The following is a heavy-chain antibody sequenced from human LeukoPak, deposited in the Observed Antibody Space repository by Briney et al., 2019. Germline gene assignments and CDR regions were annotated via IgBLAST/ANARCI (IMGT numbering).Heavy chain of an antibody. J-gene: IGHJ5*02. D-gene: IGHD4-17*01. Sequence: QPGGSLRLSCAASGITFSSYGMHWVRQAPSKGLKWVAVISYDGSNKYYADSVKGRFTISRDNSKNTLYLQMNSLRAEDTAVYYCAKDSGDNWFDPWGQGTLVTVSS. CDR1: GITFSSYG. V-gene: IGHV3-30*18. CDR2: ISYDGSNK. CDR3: AKDSGDNWFDP.